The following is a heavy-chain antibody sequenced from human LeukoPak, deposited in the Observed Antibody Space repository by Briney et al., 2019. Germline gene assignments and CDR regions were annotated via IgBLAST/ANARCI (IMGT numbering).Heavy chain of an antibody. CDR3: AREEELELLIASFDY. Sequence: PGGSLRLSCAASGFTFSSYAMHWVRQAPGKGLEWVAVISYDGSNKYYADSVKGRFTISRDNSKNTLYLQMNSLRAEDTSVYYCAREEELELLIASFDYWGQGTLVTVSS. CDR1: GFTFSSYA. V-gene: IGHV3-30-3*01. D-gene: IGHD1-7*01. CDR2: ISYDGSNK. J-gene: IGHJ4*02.